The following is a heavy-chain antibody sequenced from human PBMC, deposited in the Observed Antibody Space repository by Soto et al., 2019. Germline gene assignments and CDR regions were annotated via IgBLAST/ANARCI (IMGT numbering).Heavy chain of an antibody. V-gene: IGHV1-3*05. D-gene: IGHD1-26*01. CDR3: AREKATVMKCDP. J-gene: IGHJ5*02. Sequence: QVQLVQSGAEEKKPGASVKVSCKASGYTFTSYAMHWVRQAPGQRLEWMGWINAGNGNTKYSQKFQRRVTITRDTAASTAYMELSSLRSEDTAVYCCAREKATVMKCDPWGQGTLVAVSS. CDR1: GYTFTSYA. CDR2: INAGNGNT.